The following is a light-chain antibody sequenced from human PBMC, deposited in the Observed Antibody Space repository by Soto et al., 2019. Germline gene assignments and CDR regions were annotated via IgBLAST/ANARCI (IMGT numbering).Light chain of an antibody. CDR1: SNDVGGYNF. CDR3: CSYARSYTVF. J-gene: IGLJ2*01. Sequence: QSVLTQPRSVSGSPGQSVTISCTGTSNDVGGYNFVSWYQQHPGKAPKLMIYAVTKRPSGVPDRFSGSKFGFTASLTISGLQAEDEADYYCCSYARSYTVFFGGGTKLTVL. V-gene: IGLV2-11*01. CDR2: AVT.